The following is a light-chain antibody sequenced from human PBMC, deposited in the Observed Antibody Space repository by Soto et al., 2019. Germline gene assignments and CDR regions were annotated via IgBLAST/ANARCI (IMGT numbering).Light chain of an antibody. J-gene: IGLJ2*01. CDR3: AASDASLNGLV. V-gene: IGLV1-44*01. CDR1: SSNIGSNT. Sequence: QSVLTQPPSASGTPGQRVTISCSGSSSNIGSNTVNWYQQLPGTAPKLLIYSNNQWPSGVPDRFSGSKSGTSASLAISGLQSEDEADYYCAASDASLNGLVFGGGTKLTVL. CDR2: SNN.